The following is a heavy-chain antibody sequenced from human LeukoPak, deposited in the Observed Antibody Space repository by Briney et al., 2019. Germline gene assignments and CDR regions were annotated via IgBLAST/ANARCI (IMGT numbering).Heavy chain of an antibody. Sequence: TGGSLRLSCAASGFTFDDYAMHWVRQAPGKGLEWVSGISWNSGSIGYADSVKGRFTISRDNAKNTLYLQMNSLRAEDTAVYYCAREVSGSSYFDYWGQGTLVTVSS. CDR3: AREVSGSSYFDY. CDR2: ISWNSGSI. CDR1: GFTFDDYA. V-gene: IGHV3-9*01. J-gene: IGHJ4*02. D-gene: IGHD1-26*01.